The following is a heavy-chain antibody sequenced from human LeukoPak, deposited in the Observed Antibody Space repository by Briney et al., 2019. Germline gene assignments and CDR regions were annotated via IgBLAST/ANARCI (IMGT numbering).Heavy chain of an antibody. D-gene: IGHD3-16*01. V-gene: IGHV4-39*07. CDR3: ARGGHFFDV. CDR2: IYYTGSV. J-gene: IGHJ6*03. Sequence: SETLSLACAVSGDSISSSRYSWGWIRQPPGKGLEWIASIYYTGSVYFNPSLWSRVTISVDTSKNQFSLKLTSVTAADTAVYYCARGGHFFDVWGKGTTVTVSS. CDR1: GDSISSSRYS.